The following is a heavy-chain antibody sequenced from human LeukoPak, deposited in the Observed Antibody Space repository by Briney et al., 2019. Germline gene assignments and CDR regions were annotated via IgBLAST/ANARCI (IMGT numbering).Heavy chain of an antibody. D-gene: IGHD1-26*01. CDR3: AKDLTKWGYYFDY. Sequence: PGGSLRLSCAASGFTFSSYAMSWVRQAPGKGLEWVSAISGSGGSTYYADSVKGRFTISRDNSKNTLYLQMNGLRAEDTAVYYCAKDLTKWGYYFDYWGQGTLVTVSS. CDR1: GFTFSSYA. CDR2: ISGSGGST. J-gene: IGHJ4*02. V-gene: IGHV3-23*01.